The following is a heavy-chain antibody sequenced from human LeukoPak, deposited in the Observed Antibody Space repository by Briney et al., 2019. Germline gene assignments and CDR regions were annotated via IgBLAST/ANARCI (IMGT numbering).Heavy chain of an antibody. D-gene: IGHD3-22*01. CDR1: GGSISSDNYS. CDR3: AREKIGYYDGSGRGWFDP. J-gene: IGHJ5*02. Sequence: SGTLSLTCTVSGGSISSDNYSWSWIRQPAGKGLEWIGRVYTSGSTNYHPSLKSAVTISVDTSKKQFSLKLSSVTAADTAVYYCAREKIGYYDGSGRGWFDPWGQGTLVTVSS. CDR2: VYTSGST. V-gene: IGHV4-61*02.